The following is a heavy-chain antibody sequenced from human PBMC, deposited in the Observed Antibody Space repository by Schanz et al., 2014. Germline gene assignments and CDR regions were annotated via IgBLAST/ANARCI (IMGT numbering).Heavy chain of an antibody. CDR2: IYDGGST. CDR1: GGSISSGGYY. Sequence: QLQLQESGPGLVIPSETLSLTCTVSGGSISSGGYYWSWIRQHPGKGLEWIGYIYDGGSTYYNPSLKSRVTISVDTSKNQFSLRLSSVTAADTAVYYCARARSWPDYWGQGNLVTVSS. V-gene: IGHV4-31*03. D-gene: IGHD6-13*01. CDR3: ARARSWPDY. J-gene: IGHJ4*02.